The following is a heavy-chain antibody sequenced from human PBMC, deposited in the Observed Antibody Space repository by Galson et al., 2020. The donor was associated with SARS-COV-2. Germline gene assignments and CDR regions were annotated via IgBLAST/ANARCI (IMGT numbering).Heavy chain of an antibody. CDR2: IKRKTDGGTT. D-gene: IGHD3-9*01. CDR1: GFTFSNAW. CDR3: TAEGLRCFDWWLADFDC. J-gene: IGHJ4*02. V-gene: IGHV3-15*01. Sequence: KLGESLKISCVASGFTFSNAWMSWVRPAPGKGLEWVGRIKRKTDGGTTDYAAPVPGRFTISRDDSQNTLYLQLNSLKTEDTAVYYCTAEGLRCFDWWLADFDCGGRGTLGTVAS.